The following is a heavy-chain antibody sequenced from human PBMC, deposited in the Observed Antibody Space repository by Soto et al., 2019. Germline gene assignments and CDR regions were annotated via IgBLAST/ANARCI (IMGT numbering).Heavy chain of an antibody. CDR2: IYWDDDK. V-gene: IGHV2-5*02. D-gene: IGHD3-22*01. CDR3: AHSLIGYYYDSSGSNWFDP. Sequence: QITLKESGPTLVKPTQTLTLTCTFSVFSLSTSGVGVGWIRQPPGKALEWLALIYWDDDKRYSPSLKSRLTITKDTSKNQVVLTMTNMDPVDTATYYCAHSLIGYYYDSSGSNWFDPWGQRTLVTVSS. J-gene: IGHJ5*02. CDR1: VFSLSTSGVG.